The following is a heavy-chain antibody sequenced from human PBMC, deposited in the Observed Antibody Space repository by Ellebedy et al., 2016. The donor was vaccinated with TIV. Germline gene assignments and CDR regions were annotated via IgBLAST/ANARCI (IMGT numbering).Heavy chain of an antibody. D-gene: IGHD3-16*01. J-gene: IGHJ4*02. CDR3: ARVPGIANDSAQGSFDY. V-gene: IGHV4-59*08. CDR2: IHYSGTI. CDR1: GVSLINY. Sequence: SETLSLXCSVSGVSLINYWSWIRQAPGKGLEWIGYIHYSGTIHYSPSLRSRVTMSVDTSKNQVSLNLSSVSATDTAVYYCARVPGIANDSAQGSFDYWGQGTLVTVPS.